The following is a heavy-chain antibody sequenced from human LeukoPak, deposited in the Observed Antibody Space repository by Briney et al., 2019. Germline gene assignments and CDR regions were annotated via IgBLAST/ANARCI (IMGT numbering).Heavy chain of an antibody. J-gene: IGHJ4*02. CDR2: ISGSGGST. Sequence: GGSLRLSCAASGFTFSSYAMSWVRQAPGKRLEWVSAISGSGGSTYYADSVKGRFTISRDNSKNTLYLQMNSLRAEDTAVYYCARPGIAAAAVDYWGQGTLVTVSS. D-gene: IGHD6-13*01. CDR3: ARPGIAAAAVDY. V-gene: IGHV3-23*01. CDR1: GFTFSSYA.